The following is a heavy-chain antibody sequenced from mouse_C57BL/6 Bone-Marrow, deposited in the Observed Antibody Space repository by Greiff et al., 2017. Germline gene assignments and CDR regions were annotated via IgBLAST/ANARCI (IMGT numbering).Heavy chain of an antibody. CDR3: ARDGNGYFAY. D-gene: IGHD2-2*01. Sequence: EVHLVESGGGLVKPGGSLKLSCAASGFTFSSYAMSWVRQTPEKRLEWVATISDGGSYTYYPDNVKGRFTISRDNAKNNLYLQMSHLKSEDTAMYYCARDGNGYFAYWGQGTLVTVSA. CDR2: ISDGGSYT. J-gene: IGHJ3*01. V-gene: IGHV5-4*01. CDR1: GFTFSSYA.